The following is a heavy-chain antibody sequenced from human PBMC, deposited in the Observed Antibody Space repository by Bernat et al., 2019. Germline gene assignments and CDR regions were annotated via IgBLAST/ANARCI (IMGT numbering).Heavy chain of an antibody. Sequence: QVQLVESGGGVVQPGRSLRLSCAASGFTFSSYGMHWVRQAPGKGLEWVAVIWYDGSNKYYADSVKGRFTISRDNSKNTLYLQMNSLRAEDTAVYYCARDSYGSGSLGPAGYWGQGTLVTVSS. V-gene: IGHV3-30*19. D-gene: IGHD3-10*01. CDR1: GFTFSSYG. J-gene: IGHJ4*02. CDR2: IWYDGSNK. CDR3: ARDSYGSGSLGPAGY.